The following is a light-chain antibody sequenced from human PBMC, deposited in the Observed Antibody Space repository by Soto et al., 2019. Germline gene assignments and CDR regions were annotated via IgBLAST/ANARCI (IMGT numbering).Light chain of an antibody. CDR2: DVS. CDR3: SPYTSNNTLL. Sequence: QSALTQPASVSGSPGQPIAISCIGTSSDVGGYNYVSWYQQYQGKAPKLMIYDVSNRPSGVSNRFSGSKSGNTASLTISGLQAEDEADYYCSPYTSNNTLLFGIGTKVTVL. J-gene: IGLJ1*01. V-gene: IGLV2-14*03. CDR1: SSDVGGYNY.